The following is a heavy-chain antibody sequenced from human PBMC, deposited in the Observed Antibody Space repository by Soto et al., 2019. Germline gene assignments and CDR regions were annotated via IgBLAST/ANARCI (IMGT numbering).Heavy chain of an antibody. CDR2: ISGSGGST. V-gene: IGHV3-23*01. J-gene: IGHJ5*02. D-gene: IGHD2-2*01. CDR1: GFTFSSYA. Sequence: EVQLLESGGGLVQPGGSLRLSCAASGFTFSSYAMSWVRQAPGKGLEWVSAISGSGGSTYYADSVKGRFTISRDNSKNTLYLQMNSRRAEDTAVYYCAKGLGYCSSTSCSGSWFDPWGQGTLVTVSS. CDR3: AKGLGYCSSTSCSGSWFDP.